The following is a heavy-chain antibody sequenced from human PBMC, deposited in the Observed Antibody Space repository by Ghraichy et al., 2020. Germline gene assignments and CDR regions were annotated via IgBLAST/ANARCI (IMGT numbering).Heavy chain of an antibody. Sequence: GESLNISCAASGFIFRRYWMSWVRQAPGKGLEWVANIKEDGVEKYYGDSVNGRFTISRDNAKNSLYLQVSSLRVEDTAVYYCAREGGGDGYNLDYWGQGTLVTVSS. CDR3: AREGGGDGYNLDY. J-gene: IGHJ4*02. CDR1: GFIFRRYW. V-gene: IGHV3-7*01. D-gene: IGHD5-24*01. CDR2: IKEDGVEK.